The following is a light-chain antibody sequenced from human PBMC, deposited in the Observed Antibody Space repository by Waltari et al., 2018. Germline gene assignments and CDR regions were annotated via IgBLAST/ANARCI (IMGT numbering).Light chain of an antibody. V-gene: IGKV3-20*01. CDR3: QHYVRLPVT. CDR2: GAS. J-gene: IGKJ1*01. CDR1: QTIRGS. Sequence: EIVLTQSPGTLSLSPGERATLSCRASQTIRGSLAWYQQKPGQAPRLLIYGASSRAAGIPDRFSGSGSGTDVSLTISRLEPEDFAVYYCQHYVRLPVTFGRGTKVEIK.